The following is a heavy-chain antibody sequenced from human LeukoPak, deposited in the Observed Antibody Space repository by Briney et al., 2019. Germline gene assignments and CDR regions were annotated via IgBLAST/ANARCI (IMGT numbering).Heavy chain of an antibody. CDR2: IYPGDSDT. J-gene: IGHJ6*03. Sequence: GESLKTSCKGSGYSFTSYWIGWVRQMPGKGLEWMGIIYPGDSDTRYSPSFQGQVTISADKSISTAYLQWSSLKASDTAMYYCARLDCSGGSCYSPYYYYMDVWGKGTTVTVSS. V-gene: IGHV5-51*01. D-gene: IGHD2-15*01. CDR3: ARLDCSGGSCYSPYYYYMDV. CDR1: GYSFTSYW.